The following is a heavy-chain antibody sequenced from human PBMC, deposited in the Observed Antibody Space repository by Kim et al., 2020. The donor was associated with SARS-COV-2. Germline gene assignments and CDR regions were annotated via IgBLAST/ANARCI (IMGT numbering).Heavy chain of an antibody. V-gene: IGHV3-23*01. CDR1: GFTFSNYA. Sequence: GGSLRLSCAASGFTFSNYAMAWVRQAPGKGLEWVSAVSDSGTATFYAGSVRGRFTISRDNSKNMVYLHMNSLRAEDTAIYYCVKELDSRDSLTFDYWGQGILVPVYS. D-gene: IGHD2-2*03. CDR3: VKELDSRDSLTFDY. CDR2: VSDSGTAT. J-gene: IGHJ4*02.